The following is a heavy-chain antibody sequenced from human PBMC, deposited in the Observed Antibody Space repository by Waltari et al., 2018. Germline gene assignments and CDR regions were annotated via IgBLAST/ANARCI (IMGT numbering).Heavy chain of an antibody. D-gene: IGHD5-12*01. Sequence: EVQLVESGGGLIQPGGSLRLSCAASGFTVSSNYMSWVRQAPGKGLEWVSVIYSGGSTYYADSVKGRFTISRDNSKNTLYLQMNSLRAEDTAVYYCAREGSHSGYDYDYWGQGTLVTVSS. V-gene: IGHV3-53*01. CDR3: AREGSHSGYDYDY. CDR2: IYSGGST. J-gene: IGHJ4*02. CDR1: GFTVSSNY.